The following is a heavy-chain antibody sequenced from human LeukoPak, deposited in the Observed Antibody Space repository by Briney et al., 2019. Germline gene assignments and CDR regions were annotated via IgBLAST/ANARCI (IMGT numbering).Heavy chain of an antibody. CDR3: ARDIFSGYDTYYYYYMDV. V-gene: IGHV3-7*01. CDR1: GFTFSSYW. CDR2: IKQDGSNK. D-gene: IGHD5-12*01. J-gene: IGHJ6*03. Sequence: GGSLRLSCAASGFTFSSYWMSWVRQAPGKGLEWVANIKQDGSNKYYADSVKGRFTISRDNSKNTLYLQMSSLRAEDTAVYYCARDIFSGYDTYYYYYMDVWGKGTTVTVSS.